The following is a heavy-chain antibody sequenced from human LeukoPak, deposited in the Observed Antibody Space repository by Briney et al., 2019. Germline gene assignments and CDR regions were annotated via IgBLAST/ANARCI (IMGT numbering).Heavy chain of an antibody. Sequence: GGSLRLSCAASGFTFSSYWMHWVRQAPGKGLVWVSRINTDGSSTRYADSVKGRFTISRDNAKNTLYPQMNSLGAEDTAVYYCASHILGYSSSWLGYWGQGTLVTVST. J-gene: IGHJ4*02. CDR2: INTDGSST. D-gene: IGHD6-13*01. CDR1: GFTFSSYW. CDR3: ASHILGYSSSWLGY. V-gene: IGHV3-74*01.